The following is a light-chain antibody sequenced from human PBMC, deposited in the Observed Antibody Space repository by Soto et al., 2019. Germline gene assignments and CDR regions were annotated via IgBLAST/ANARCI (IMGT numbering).Light chain of an antibody. Sequence: PGERATLSCRSSQSVSSSHLAWYQQNPGQAPRLLIYGASTRATGIPGRFSGSGSGTEFTLTISSLQSEDFAVYYCQQYNDWLSITFGQGTRLEIK. CDR1: QSVSSSH. V-gene: IGKV3-15*01. J-gene: IGKJ5*01. CDR3: QQYNDWLSIT. CDR2: GAS.